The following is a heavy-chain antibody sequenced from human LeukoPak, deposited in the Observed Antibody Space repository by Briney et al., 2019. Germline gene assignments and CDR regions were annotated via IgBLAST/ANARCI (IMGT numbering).Heavy chain of an antibody. V-gene: IGHV3-74*01. CDR2: INSDGSST. D-gene: IGHD3-9*01. CDR1: GFTFSSYW. J-gene: IGHJ4*02. Sequence: GGSLRLSCAASGFTFSSYWMHWVRQAPGKGLVGVSRINSDGSSTSYADSVKGRFTISRDNARNTLYLQMDSLRVEDTALYYCAMDLAGYHDSWGQGTLVTVSS. CDR3: AMDLAGYHDS.